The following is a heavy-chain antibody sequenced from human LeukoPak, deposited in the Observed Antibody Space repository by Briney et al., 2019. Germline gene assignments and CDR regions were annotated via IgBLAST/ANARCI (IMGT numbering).Heavy chain of an antibody. J-gene: IGHJ4*02. Sequence: SETLSLTCTVSGGSVSSYYWSWIRQPPGKGLEWIGYIYYSGTTNYNPSLKSRVTISVDTSKNQFSLKLSSVTAADTAVYYCARGVYIAAAQYGYWGQGTLVSVSS. CDR1: GGSVSSYY. CDR2: IYYSGTT. CDR3: ARGVYIAAAQYGY. V-gene: IGHV4-59*02. D-gene: IGHD6-13*01.